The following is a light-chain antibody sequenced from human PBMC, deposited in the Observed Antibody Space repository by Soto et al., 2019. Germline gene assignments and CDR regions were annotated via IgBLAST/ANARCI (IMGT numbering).Light chain of an antibody. J-gene: IGLJ2*01. Sequence: SYELTQPPSVSVSPGQTASITCSGDKLGQKYACWYQQKPGQSPVLVIYQDTKRPSGIPERISGSNSGNTATLTISGTQAMDEADYYCQAWDSNNVVFGGGTKLTVL. CDR1: KLGQKY. V-gene: IGLV3-1*01. CDR3: QAWDSNNVV. CDR2: QDT.